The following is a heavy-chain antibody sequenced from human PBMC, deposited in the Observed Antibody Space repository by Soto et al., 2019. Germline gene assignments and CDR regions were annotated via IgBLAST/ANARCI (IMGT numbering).Heavy chain of an antibody. CDR1: GYTFTIYY. CDR3: ARLDSSGYYYVLWH. D-gene: IGHD3-22*01. Sequence: GASVKVSCKASGYTFTIYYMHCVRQAPGQWLEWMGIINPSGGSTSYAQKFQGRVTMTRDTSTSTVYMELSSLRSEDTAVYYCARLDSSGYYYVLWHWGQGTLVTVSS. J-gene: IGHJ4*02. V-gene: IGHV1-46*01. CDR2: INPSGGST.